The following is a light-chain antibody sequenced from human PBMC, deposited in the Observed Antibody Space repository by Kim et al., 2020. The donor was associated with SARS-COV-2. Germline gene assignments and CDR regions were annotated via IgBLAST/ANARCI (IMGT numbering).Light chain of an antibody. CDR3: QQYGSSPQT. J-gene: IGKJ4*01. Sequence: PGESSTLSCRASQSVSSTYLAWYQQKPGQAPRLLIYGASSRATGIPDRFSGSGSGTDFTLTISRLEPEDFAVYYCQQYGSSPQTFGGGTKVDIK. V-gene: IGKV3-20*01. CDR2: GAS. CDR1: QSVSSTY.